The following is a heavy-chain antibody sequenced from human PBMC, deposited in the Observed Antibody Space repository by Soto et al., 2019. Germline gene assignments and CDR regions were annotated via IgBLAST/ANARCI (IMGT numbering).Heavy chain of an antibody. Sequence: QVQLVQSGAEVKQPGSSVKVSCKTSGGTFSTYAIYWVRQAPGQELEWMGAIIPLFGTADYAQKFQGRVTITADESTSTAYMELSSLRSEDTAVYYCARPKGSYSSGYYYFDYWGQGTLVTVSS. V-gene: IGHV1-69*01. J-gene: IGHJ4*02. CDR1: GGTFSTYA. CDR2: IIPLFGTA. CDR3: ARPKGSYSSGYYYFDY. D-gene: IGHD6-19*01.